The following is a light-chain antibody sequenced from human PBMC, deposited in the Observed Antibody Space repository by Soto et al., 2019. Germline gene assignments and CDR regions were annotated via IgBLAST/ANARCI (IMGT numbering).Light chain of an antibody. Sequence: AIQLTQSPSSLSASVGDRVTITCRASQGISSALAWYQQKPGKAPKLLIYDASSLESGVPSRFSVSGSGTDFPLTISSLQPEDFATYYCQQFNNYPVTFGQGTRLEIK. V-gene: IGKV1D-13*01. CDR3: QQFNNYPVT. CDR2: DAS. J-gene: IGKJ5*01. CDR1: QGISSA.